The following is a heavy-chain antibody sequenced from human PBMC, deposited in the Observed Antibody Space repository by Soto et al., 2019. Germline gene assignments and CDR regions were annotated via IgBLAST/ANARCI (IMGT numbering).Heavy chain of an antibody. CDR2: IYYSGST. CDR1: GGAIVSYY. CDR3: ARDQRIDGYNP. J-gene: IGHJ4*02. V-gene: IGHV4-59*01. Sequence: SETLSLTCTVSGGAIVSYYCSCIRQPPGKGLEWIGYIYYSGSTNYNPSLKSRVTISVDTSKNQFSLKLSSVTAADTAAYYCARDQRIDGYNPWGQGTLVTVSS. D-gene: IGHD5-12*01.